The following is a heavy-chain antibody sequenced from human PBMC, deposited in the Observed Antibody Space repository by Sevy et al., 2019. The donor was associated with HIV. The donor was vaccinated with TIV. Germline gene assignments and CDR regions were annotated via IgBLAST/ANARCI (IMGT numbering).Heavy chain of an antibody. J-gene: IGHJ3*01. V-gene: IGHV5-51*01. CDR3: ATRVVPAVVRGGFDV. D-gene: IGHD2-21*01. Sequence: GESLKISCKGSGYNFHTHWIGWVRQMPGKGLEWMGIIYLGDPDTRYSPSFQGQVTISAAKSINTAYLHWGGLKASDTAVYYCATRVVPAVVRGGFDVWGQGTMVTVSS. CDR1: GYNFHTHW. CDR2: IYLGDPDT.